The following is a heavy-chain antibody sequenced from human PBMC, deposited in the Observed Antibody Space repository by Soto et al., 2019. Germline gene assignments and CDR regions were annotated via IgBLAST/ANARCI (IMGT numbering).Heavy chain of an antibody. CDR3: AKDRVLAGIGEFDF. Sequence: QLPLVESGGGVFQPGRSLRLSCAASGFTFTRHAIHWVRQAPGKGLEWVAVISYDGSNHYDEDYVNGRFTISRDTSKNTVALQMNSLRAEDTAVYHCAKDRVLAGIGEFDFCGRGTLVTVSS. J-gene: IGHJ5*01. CDR2: ISYDGSNH. CDR1: GFTFTRHA. V-gene: IGHV3-30*18. D-gene: IGHD6-19*01.